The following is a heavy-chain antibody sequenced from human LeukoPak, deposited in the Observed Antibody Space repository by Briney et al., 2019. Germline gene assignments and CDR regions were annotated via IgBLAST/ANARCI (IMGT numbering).Heavy chain of an antibody. CDR3: AVANPYTSGWYYFDY. V-gene: IGHV3-53*01. J-gene: IGHJ4*02. CDR2: IYSGGST. CDR1: GFSFSSYS. D-gene: IGHD6-19*01. Sequence: GGSLRLSCVASGFSFSSYSMNWIRQAPGKGLECVSVIYSGGSTYYADSVKGRFTISRDNSGNTLYLQMNSLRAEDTAAYYCAVANPYTSGWYYFDYWGQGTLVTVSS.